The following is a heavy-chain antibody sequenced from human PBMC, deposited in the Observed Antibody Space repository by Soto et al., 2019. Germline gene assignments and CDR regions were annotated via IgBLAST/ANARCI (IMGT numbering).Heavy chain of an antibody. CDR2: IYWDDDK. V-gene: IGHV2-5*02. J-gene: IGHJ3*02. CDR3: ARNTIFGVLYAFDI. CDR1: GFSLSTSGVG. Sequence: QITLKASGPTLVKPTQTLTLTCTFSGFSLSTSGVGVGWIRQPPGKALEWLALIYWDDDKRYSPSLKSRFTITKDTSKKQVVLTITNMDPVDTATYYCARNTIFGVLYAFDIWGQGTMVTVSS. D-gene: IGHD3-3*01.